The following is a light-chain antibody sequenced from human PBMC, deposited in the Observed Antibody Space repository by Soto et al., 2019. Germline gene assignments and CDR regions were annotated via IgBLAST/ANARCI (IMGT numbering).Light chain of an antibody. CDR3: QQYNSYSPET. CDR1: QSISSW. V-gene: IGKV1-5*01. J-gene: IGKJ1*01. Sequence: DIQMTQSPSTLSASVGDRVTITCRASQSISSWLAWYQQKPGKAPKLLIYDASSLESGVPSRFSGSGSGTEFTLTISSLQPDDFATYYCQQYNSYSPETFGQGTKVDIK. CDR2: DAS.